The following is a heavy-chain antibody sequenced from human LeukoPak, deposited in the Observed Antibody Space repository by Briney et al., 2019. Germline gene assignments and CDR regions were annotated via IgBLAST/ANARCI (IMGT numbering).Heavy chain of an antibody. J-gene: IGHJ4*02. D-gene: IGHD5-18*01. CDR1: GYTFTDYY. V-gene: IGHV1-2*04. CDR2: INPNSGGT. Sequence: ASVKVSCKASGYTFTDYYMHWVRQAPGQGLEWMGWINPNSGGTNYAQKVQGWVTMTRDTSISTAYMELSRLRSDDTAVYYCARDKDSYDYWGQGTLVTVSS. CDR3: ARDKDSYDY.